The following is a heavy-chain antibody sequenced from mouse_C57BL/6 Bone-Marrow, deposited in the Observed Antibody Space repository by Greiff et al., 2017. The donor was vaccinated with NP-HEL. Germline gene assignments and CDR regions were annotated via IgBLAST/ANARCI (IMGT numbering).Heavy chain of an antibody. CDR3: TRGGGETGGAWFAY. CDR1: GFTFSSYA. D-gene: IGHD4-1*01. Sequence: EVMLVESGEGLVKPGGSLKLSCAASGFTFSSYAMSWVRQTPEKRLEWVAYISSGGDYIYYADTVKGRFTISRDNARNTLYLQMSSLKSEDTAMYYCTRGGGETGGAWFAYWGQGTLVTVSA. J-gene: IGHJ3*01. V-gene: IGHV5-9-1*02. CDR2: ISSGGDYI.